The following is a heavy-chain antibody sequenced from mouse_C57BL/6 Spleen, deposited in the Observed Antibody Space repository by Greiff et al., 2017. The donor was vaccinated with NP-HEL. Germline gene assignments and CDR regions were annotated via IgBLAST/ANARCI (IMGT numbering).Heavy chain of an antibody. CDR1: GYSFTDYN. CDR2: INPNYGTT. CDR3: ARSIYYGSSYVGWYFDV. J-gene: IGHJ1*03. V-gene: IGHV1-39*01. Sequence: EVQLQQSGPELVKPGASVKISCKASGYSFTDYNMNWVKQSNGKSLEWIGVINPNYGTTSYNQKFKGKATLTVDQSSSTAYMQLNSLTSEDSAVYYCARSIYYGSSYVGWYFDVWGTWTTVTVSS. D-gene: IGHD1-1*01.